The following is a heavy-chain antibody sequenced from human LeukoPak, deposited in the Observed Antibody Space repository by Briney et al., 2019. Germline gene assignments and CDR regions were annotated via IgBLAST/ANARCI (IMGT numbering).Heavy chain of an antibody. V-gene: IGHV3-48*03. CDR1: GFTFSSYE. J-gene: IGHJ6*03. Sequence: PGGSLRLSCAASGFTFSSYEMNWVRQPPGKGLEWVSYISSSGSTIYYADSVKGRFTISRDNAKNSLYLQMNSLRVEDTAVYYCARDATTELGTVYMDVWGKGTTVTISS. CDR2: ISSSGSTI. CDR3: ARDATTELGTVYMDV. D-gene: IGHD4-17*01.